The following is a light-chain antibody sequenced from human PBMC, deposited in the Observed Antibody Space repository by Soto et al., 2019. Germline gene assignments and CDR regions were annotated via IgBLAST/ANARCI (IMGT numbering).Light chain of an antibody. CDR2: DAS. J-gene: IGKJ2*01. CDR3: QQRSNWPLYT. V-gene: IGKV3-11*01. CDR1: QNVSSY. Sequence: EIVLTQSPATLSLSPGERATLSCRASQNVSSYLAWYQQKPGQAPRLLIYDASNRATGIPARFSGSGSGTDFTLTISSLEPEDFAVYYCQQRSNWPLYTFGQGTKVDIK.